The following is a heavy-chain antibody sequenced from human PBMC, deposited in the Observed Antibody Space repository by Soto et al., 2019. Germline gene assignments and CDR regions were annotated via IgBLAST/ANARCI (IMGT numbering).Heavy chain of an antibody. CDR2: IKQDGSEK. CDR3: ARDNYDILTDGMDV. Sequence: TGGSLRLSCAASGFTFSSYWMSWVRQAPGKGLEWVANIKQDGSEKYYVDSVKGRFTISRDNAKNSLYLQMNSLRAEDTAVYYCARDNYDILTDGMDVWGQGTTVTVSS. J-gene: IGHJ6*02. V-gene: IGHV3-7*01. CDR1: GFTFSSYW. D-gene: IGHD3-9*01.